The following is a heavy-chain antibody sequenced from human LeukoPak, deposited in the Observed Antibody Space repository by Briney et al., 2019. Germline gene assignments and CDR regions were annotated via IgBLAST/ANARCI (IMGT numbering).Heavy chain of an antibody. J-gene: IGHJ4*02. CDR3: ARCPYGSGSFDY. V-gene: IGHV3-21*01. CDR2: ISSSSSYI. D-gene: IGHD3-10*01. Sequence: PGGSLRLSCAASGFTFSSYSMNWVRQAPGEGLEWVSSISSSSSYIYYADSVKGRFTISRDNAKNSLYLQMNSLRAEDTAVYYCARCPYGSGSFDYWGQGTLVTVSS. CDR1: GFTFSSYS.